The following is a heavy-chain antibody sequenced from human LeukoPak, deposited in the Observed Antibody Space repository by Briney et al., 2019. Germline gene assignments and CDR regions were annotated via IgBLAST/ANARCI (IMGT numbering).Heavy chain of an antibody. CDR1: GFTFSNAW. Sequence: GGSLRLSCAASGFTFSNAWMSWVRQAPGKGLEWVGRIKSKTDGGTTDYAAPVKGRFTISRDDSKNTLYLQMNSLKTEDTAVYYCTTDAYYYDSSGYSLFDYWGQRTLVTVSS. V-gene: IGHV3-15*01. CDR2: IKSKTDGGTT. J-gene: IGHJ4*02. D-gene: IGHD3-22*01. CDR3: TTDAYYYDSSGYSLFDY.